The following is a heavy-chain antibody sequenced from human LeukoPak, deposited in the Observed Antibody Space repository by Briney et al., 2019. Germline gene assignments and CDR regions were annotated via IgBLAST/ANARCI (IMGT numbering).Heavy chain of an antibody. J-gene: IGHJ4*02. D-gene: IGHD3-22*01. CDR2: YPGDSDT. CDR3: ARRYYYDSSGLGSFDY. V-gene: IGHV5-51*01. Sequence: YPGDSDTTYSPSFQGQVTISADKSISTAYLQWSSLKASDTAMYYCARRYYYDSSGLGSFDYWGQGTLVTVSS.